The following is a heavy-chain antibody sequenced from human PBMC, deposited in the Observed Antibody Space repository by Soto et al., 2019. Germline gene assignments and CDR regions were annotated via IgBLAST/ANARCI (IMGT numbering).Heavy chain of an antibody. J-gene: IGHJ4*02. D-gene: IGHD5-18*01. V-gene: IGHV4-30-4*01. CDR3: ATESGSTYGYFDH. CDR2: ISNSGST. CDR1: GGSVTSDEDY. Sequence: SETLSLTCTVSGGSVTSDEDYWTWIRQSPGKGLEWVGYISNSGSTGYNPSLKTRLSMSVDRSKNQFTLRLTSVTAADTAVYFCATESGSTYGYFDHWGQGTQVTVSS.